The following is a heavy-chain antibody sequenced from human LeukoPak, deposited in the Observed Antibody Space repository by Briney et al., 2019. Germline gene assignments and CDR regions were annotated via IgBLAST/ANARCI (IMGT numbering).Heavy chain of an antibody. V-gene: IGHV4-34*01. CDR2: INHSGST. CDR1: GGSFRGYY. J-gene: IGHJ3*02. Sequence: SETLSLTCAVYGGSFRGYYWSWIRQPPGKGLEWIGEINHSGSTNYNPSLKRRVTISVDTSKNQFSLKLSSVTAADTAVYYCARRKQWLVPGAFDIWGQGTMVTVSS. D-gene: IGHD6-19*01. CDR3: ARRKQWLVPGAFDI.